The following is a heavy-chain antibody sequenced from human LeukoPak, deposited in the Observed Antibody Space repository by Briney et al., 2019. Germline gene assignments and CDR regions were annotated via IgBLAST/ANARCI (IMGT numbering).Heavy chain of an antibody. J-gene: IGHJ4*02. Sequence: SETLSLTCAVSGGSISSSSYYWAWIRQPPGKGLEWIGSIHYSGSTYYNPSLQSRVTISIDTSKNQFSLKLRFVTAADTAVYFCFADRGGDQGDSWGQGTLVTVSS. CDR1: GGSISSSSYY. CDR2: IHYSGST. D-gene: IGHD3-16*01. V-gene: IGHV4-39*07. CDR3: FADRGGDQGDS.